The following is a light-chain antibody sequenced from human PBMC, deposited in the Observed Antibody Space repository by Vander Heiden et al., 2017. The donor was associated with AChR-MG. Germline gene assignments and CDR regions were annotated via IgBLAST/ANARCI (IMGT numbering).Light chain of an antibody. Sequence: AIRMTQSPSSFSASTGDRVTITCRASQGISSYLAWYQQKPGKAPNLLIYAASTLQSGVPSRFSGSGSGTDFTLTISCLQSEDFATYYCQQYYSYLYTFGQGTKLEIK. J-gene: IGKJ2*01. V-gene: IGKV1-8*01. CDR3: QQYYSYLYT. CDR1: QGISSY. CDR2: AAS.